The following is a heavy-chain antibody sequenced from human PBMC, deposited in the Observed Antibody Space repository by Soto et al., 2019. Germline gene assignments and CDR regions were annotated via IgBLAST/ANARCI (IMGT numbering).Heavy chain of an antibody. Sequence: PSETLSLTCTVSGGSISSYYWSWIRQPPGKGLEWIGYIYYSGSTNYNPSFKSRVTISVDTSKNQFSLKLSSVTAADTTVYYCAALYCSSTSCYSGWFDPWGQGTLVTVSS. CDR2: IYYSGST. J-gene: IGHJ5*02. V-gene: IGHV4-59*01. CDR3: AALYCSSTSCYSGWFDP. D-gene: IGHD2-2*01. CDR1: GGSISSYY.